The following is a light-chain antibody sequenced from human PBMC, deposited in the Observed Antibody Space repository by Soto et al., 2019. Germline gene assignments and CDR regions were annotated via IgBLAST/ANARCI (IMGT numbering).Light chain of an antibody. CDR3: QQRSNWPWT. Sequence: DIVVTQSPATLSLSPGERATLSCRASQSVSSYLAWYQQKPGQAPRLLIYDVSKRATGIPARFSGSGSGTDFTLTISSLEPEDFAVYYCQQRSNWPWTFGQGTKV. CDR2: DVS. J-gene: IGKJ1*01. CDR1: QSVSSY. V-gene: IGKV3-11*01.